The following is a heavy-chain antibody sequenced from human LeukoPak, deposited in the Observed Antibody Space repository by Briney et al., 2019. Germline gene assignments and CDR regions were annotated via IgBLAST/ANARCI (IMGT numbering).Heavy chain of an antibody. CDR3: AKGYCSSTSCVFDY. CDR1: GGTFSSYA. J-gene: IGHJ4*02. D-gene: IGHD2-2*01. V-gene: IGHV1-69*05. CDR2: IIPILGTA. Sequence: SVKVSCKASGGTFSSYAISWVRQAPGQGLEWMGGIIPILGTANYAQKFQGRVTITTDESTSTAYMELSSLRSEDTAVYYCAKGYCSSTSCVFDYWGQGTLVTVSS.